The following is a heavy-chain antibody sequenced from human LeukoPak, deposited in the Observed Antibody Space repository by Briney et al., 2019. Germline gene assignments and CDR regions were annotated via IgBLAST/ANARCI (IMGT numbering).Heavy chain of an antibody. Sequence: SETLSLTCTVSGGSISSSSYYWGWIRQPPGKGLEWIGSIYYSGSTYYNPSLKSRVTISADTSKNQFSLKLSSVTAADTAVYYCARIFYGMDVWGQGTTVTVSS. V-gene: IGHV4-39*01. CDR1: GGSISSSSYY. D-gene: IGHD2-15*01. J-gene: IGHJ6*02. CDR3: ARIFYGMDV. CDR2: IYYSGST.